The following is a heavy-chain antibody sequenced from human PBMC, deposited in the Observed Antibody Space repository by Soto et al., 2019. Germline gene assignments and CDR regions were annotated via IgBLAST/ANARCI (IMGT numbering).Heavy chain of an antibody. V-gene: IGHV1-69*06. J-gene: IGHJ4*02. D-gene: IGHD2-21*01. Sequence: QVQLVQSGAEVKKPGSSVKLSCEASGGTFSGHAISWVRQAPGQGPEWMGGLLPLFGTTQHAQNFQGRLTITADKSMSTAYLQLTNLRLEDTAIYFCARGPNLAYRFDSWGQGTLVTVSS. CDR2: LLPLFGTT. CDR3: ARGPNLAYRFDS. CDR1: GGTFSGHA.